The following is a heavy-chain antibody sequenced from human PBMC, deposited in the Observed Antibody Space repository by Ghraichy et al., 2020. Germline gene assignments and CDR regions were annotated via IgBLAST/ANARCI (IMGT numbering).Heavy chain of an antibody. D-gene: IGHD3-22*01. CDR2: INHSGST. J-gene: IGHJ4*02. Sequence: SETLSLTCAVYGGSFSGYYWSWIRQPPGKGLEWIGEINHSGSTNYNPSLKSRVTISVDTSKNQFSLKLSSVTAADTAVYYCARHYEKKGYYDSSGYYLYYFDYWGQGTLVTVSS. CDR1: GGSFSGYY. CDR3: ARHYEKKGYYDSSGYYLYYFDY. V-gene: IGHV4-34*01.